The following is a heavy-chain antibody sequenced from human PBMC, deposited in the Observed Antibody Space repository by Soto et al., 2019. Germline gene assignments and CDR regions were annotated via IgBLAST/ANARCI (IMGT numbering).Heavy chain of an antibody. J-gene: IGHJ4*02. CDR1: GFTFSSYG. CDR2: ISYDGSNK. V-gene: IGHV3-30*18. Sequence: GGSLRLSCAASGFTFSSYGMHWVRQAPGKGLEWVAVISYDGSNKYYADSVKGRFTISRDNSKNTLYLQMNSLRPEDTAVYYCAKNDDSFDYWGQGTLVTVSS. CDR3: AKNDDSFDY.